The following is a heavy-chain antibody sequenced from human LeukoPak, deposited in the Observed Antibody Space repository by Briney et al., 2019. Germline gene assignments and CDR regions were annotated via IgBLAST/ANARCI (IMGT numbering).Heavy chain of an antibody. Sequence: RASVTVSYKASGYTFTSYGISWVRQAPGQGLEWMGWISAYNGNTNYAQKLQGRVTMTTDTSTSTAYMELRSLRSDDTAVYYCARASGGSYYIVLSKHTPLDYWGKGTLVTVSS. J-gene: IGHJ4*02. CDR1: GYTFTSYG. V-gene: IGHV1-18*01. D-gene: IGHD1-26*01. CDR2: ISAYNGNT. CDR3: ARASGGSYYIVLSKHTPLDY.